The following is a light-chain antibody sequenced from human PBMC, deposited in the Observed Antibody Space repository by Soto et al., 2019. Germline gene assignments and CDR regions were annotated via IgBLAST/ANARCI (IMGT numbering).Light chain of an antibody. Sequence: DIPITQSPSSVSASVGDRVTITCRASQGISNWLAWYQQQPGKAPKLLIYGASSLQSGVPSRFSGGGSGTHFTLIISSLQPEDFATYYCQQTNTFLPLTFGGGTKLEI. CDR2: GAS. J-gene: IGKJ4*01. CDR1: QGISNW. V-gene: IGKV1-12*01. CDR3: QQTNTFLPLT.